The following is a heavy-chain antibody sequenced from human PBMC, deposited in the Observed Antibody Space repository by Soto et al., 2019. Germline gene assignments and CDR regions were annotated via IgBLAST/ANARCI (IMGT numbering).Heavy chain of an antibody. V-gene: IGHV4-59*01. J-gene: IGHJ5*02. CDR1: GGSISSYY. Sequence: SETLSLTCTASGGSISSYYWSWIRQPPGKGLEWIGYIYYSGSTNYNPSLKSRVTISVDTSKNQFSLKLSSVTAADTAVYYCVSRDSSGWYDWFDLWGQGTLVTVSS. CDR2: IYYSGST. CDR3: VSRDSSGWYDWFDL. D-gene: IGHD6-19*01.